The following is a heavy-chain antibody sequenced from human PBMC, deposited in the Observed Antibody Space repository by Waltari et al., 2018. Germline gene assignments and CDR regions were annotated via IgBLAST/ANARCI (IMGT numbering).Heavy chain of an antibody. J-gene: IGHJ4*02. D-gene: IGHD4-17*01. CDR1: GFTVSSNY. CDR3: ARATYGDYDRYYFDY. CDR2: IFRGGRT. V-gene: IGHV3-53*01. Sequence: EVQLVESGGGLIQPGGSLRLSCAASGFTVSSNYMSWVRQAPGKGLEWVLVIFRGGRTYYSDSWKCRFTISRDNSKNTLYLQMNSLRAEDTAVYYCARATYGDYDRYYFDYWGQGTLVTVSS.